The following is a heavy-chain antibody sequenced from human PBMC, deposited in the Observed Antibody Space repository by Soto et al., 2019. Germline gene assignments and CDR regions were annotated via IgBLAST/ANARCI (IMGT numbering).Heavy chain of an antibody. J-gene: IGHJ4*02. Sequence: QLQLQESGPGLVKPSETLSLTCTVSGGSISSSSYYWGWIRQPPGKGLEWIGSVHYSGTTYYNPSLTSRVTISVDTSKNQFSLKLSSVTAADTAVYYCARGLNPDYWGQGTLVTVSS. CDR2: VHYSGTT. V-gene: IGHV4-39*01. CDR3: ARGLNPDY. D-gene: IGHD2-8*01. CDR1: GGSISSSSYY.